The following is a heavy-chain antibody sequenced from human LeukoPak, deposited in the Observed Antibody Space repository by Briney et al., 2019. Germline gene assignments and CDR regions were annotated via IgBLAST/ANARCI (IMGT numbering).Heavy chain of an antibody. CDR3: ASAYFMDV. J-gene: IGHJ6*03. CDR2: INGDGSRT. CDR1: GFTFSTYW. Sequence: PGGSLRLSCAASGFTFSTYWMHWVRQAPGKGMVWFSSINGDGSRTVYADSVKDRFTISRDNGENTLFLQMNSLSAEDTALYYCASAYFMDVWGKGTTVTVSS. V-gene: IGHV3-74*01.